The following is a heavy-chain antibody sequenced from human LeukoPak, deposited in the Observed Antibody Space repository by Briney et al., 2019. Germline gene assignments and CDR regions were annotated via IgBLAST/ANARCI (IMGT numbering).Heavy chain of an antibody. CDR2: ISGSGGST. V-gene: IGHV3-23*01. CDR1: GFTFSSYA. J-gene: IGHJ4*02. Sequence: GGSLRLSCAASGFTFSSYAMSWVRQAPGKGLEWVSAISGSGGSTYYADSVKGRFTISRDNSKNTLYLQMNSLRAEDTAVYYCAKAKYYDFWSGYYPDYWGQRTLVTVSS. D-gene: IGHD3-3*01. CDR3: AKAKYYDFWSGYYPDY.